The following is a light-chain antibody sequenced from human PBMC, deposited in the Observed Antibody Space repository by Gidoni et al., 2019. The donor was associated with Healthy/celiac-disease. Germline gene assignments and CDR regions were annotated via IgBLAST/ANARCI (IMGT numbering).Light chain of an antibody. Sequence: DIQMTQSPSSLSASVGDRVTLTCRASQSISSYLNWYQQKPGKAPKLLLYAASSLQSGVPSRFSGSGSGTDVTLTISSLQPEDFATYYCQQSYSTPPTFGQGTKLEIK. V-gene: IGKV1-39*01. CDR3: QQSYSTPPT. CDR1: QSISSY. CDR2: AAS. J-gene: IGKJ2*01.